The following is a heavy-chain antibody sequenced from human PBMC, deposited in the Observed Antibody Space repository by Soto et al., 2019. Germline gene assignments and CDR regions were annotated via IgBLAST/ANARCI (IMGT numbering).Heavy chain of an antibody. CDR1: GYTFTSYG. CDR2: INAYTGNT. CDR3: TRPNYYGSGSTGAFDI. D-gene: IGHD3-10*01. Sequence: ASVKVSCKASGYTFTSYGLSWVRQAPGQGLEWMGWINAYTGNTNYAQKFQGRVTMTRDTSTNTAYMDLCSLISQDTAVYYCTRPNYYGSGSTGAFDIWGQGTMVTVSS. J-gene: IGHJ3*02. V-gene: IGHV1-18*01.